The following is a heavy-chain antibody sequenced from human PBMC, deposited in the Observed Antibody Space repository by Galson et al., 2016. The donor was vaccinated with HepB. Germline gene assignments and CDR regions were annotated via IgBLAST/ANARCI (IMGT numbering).Heavy chain of an antibody. CDR2: IWFGGSYK. J-gene: IGHJ6*02. V-gene: IGHV3-33*01. CDR1: GFTFSSYG. D-gene: IGHD3-3*01. CDR3: VRGPHWRVYGKDV. Sequence: SLRLSCAASGFTFSSYGMPWVRQPPGKGLEWVATIWFGGSYKFHADSVKGRFTISRDNSKNTLYLQMDTLRVEDTAIYYCVRGPHWRVYGKDVWGQGTMVTVSS.